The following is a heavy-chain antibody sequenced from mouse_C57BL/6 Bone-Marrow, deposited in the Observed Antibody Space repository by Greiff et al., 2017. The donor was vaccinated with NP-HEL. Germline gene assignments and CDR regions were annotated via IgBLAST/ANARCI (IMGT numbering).Heavy chain of an antibody. Sequence: EVKLVESGGGLVQSGRSLRLSCATSGFTFSDFYMEWVRQAPGKGLEWIAASRNKANDYTTEYSASVKGRFIVSRDTSQSILYLQMNALRAEDTAIYYCARDASYDYDVWAMDYWGQGTSVTVSS. CDR3: ARDASYDYDVWAMDY. D-gene: IGHD2-4*01. CDR1: GFTFSDFY. J-gene: IGHJ4*01. V-gene: IGHV7-1*01. CDR2: SRNKANDYTT.